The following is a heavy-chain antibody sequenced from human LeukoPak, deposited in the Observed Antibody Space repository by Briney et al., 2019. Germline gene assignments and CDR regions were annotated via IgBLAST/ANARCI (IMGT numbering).Heavy chain of an antibody. CDR2: ISGSGGST. D-gene: IGHD3-10*01. J-gene: IGHJ6*03. CDR3: AKEAVSRDYYYYYMDV. V-gene: IGHV3-23*01. CDR1: GFTFSSYA. Sequence: GGSLRLSCAASGFTFSSYAMSWVRQAPGKGLEWVSAISGSGGSTYYADSVKGRFTISRDNSKNTLYLQMNSLRAEDTAVYYCAKEAVSRDYYYYYMDVWGKGTTVTVSS.